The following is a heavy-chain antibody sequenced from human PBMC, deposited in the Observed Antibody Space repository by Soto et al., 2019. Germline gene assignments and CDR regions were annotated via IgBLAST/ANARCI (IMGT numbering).Heavy chain of an antibody. CDR1: GFTFSSYG. V-gene: IGHV3-33*01. CDR3: ARDPTRAAAGTFGYFDY. Sequence: GGSLRLSCAASGFTFSSYGMHWVRQAPGKGLEWVAVIWYDGSNKYYADSVKGRFTISRDNSKNTLYLQMNSLRAEDTAVYYCARDPTRAAAGTFGYFDYWGQGTLVTVSS. D-gene: IGHD6-13*01. CDR2: IWYDGSNK. J-gene: IGHJ4*02.